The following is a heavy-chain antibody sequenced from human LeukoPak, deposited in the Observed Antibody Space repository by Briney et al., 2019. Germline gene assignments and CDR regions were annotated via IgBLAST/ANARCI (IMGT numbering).Heavy chain of an antibody. V-gene: IGHV4-4*02. D-gene: IGHD2-2*01. CDR1: GGSISSSNW. J-gene: IGHJ3*02. CDR3: ARIGYFCSSTSCYRWHAAFDI. CDR2: IYHSGST. Sequence: SETLSLTCTVSGGSISSSNWWSWVRQPPGKGLEWIGEIYHSGSTNYNPSLKSRVTISVDKSKNQFSLKLSSVTAADTAVYYCARIGYFCSSTSCYRWHAAFDIWGQGTMVTVSS.